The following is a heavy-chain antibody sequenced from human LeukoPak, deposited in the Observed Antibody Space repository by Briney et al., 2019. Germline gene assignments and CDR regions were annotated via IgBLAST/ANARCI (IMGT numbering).Heavy chain of an antibody. V-gene: IGHV3-21*01. CDR3: ARGRGYCSGASCYHDYYYYMDV. CDR1: GFTFSSYS. J-gene: IGHJ6*03. Sequence: PGGSLRLSCAASGFTFSSYSMNWVRQAPGKGLEWVSSISSSSRYIYYADSLKGRFTISRDNAKNSLYLQMNSLRAEDTAVYYCARGRGYCSGASCYHDYYYYMDVWGKGTTVTISS. D-gene: IGHD2-2*01. CDR2: ISSSSRYI.